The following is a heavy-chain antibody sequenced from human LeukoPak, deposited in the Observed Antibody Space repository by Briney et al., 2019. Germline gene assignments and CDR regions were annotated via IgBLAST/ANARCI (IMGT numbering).Heavy chain of an antibody. J-gene: IGHJ5*02. D-gene: IGHD3-3*01. CDR2: INHSGST. CDR3: ARPHLRTIFRRLPNWFDP. V-gene: IGHV4-34*01. Sequence: PSETLSLTCAVYGGAFSGYYWSWIRQPPGKGLEWIGEINHSGSTNYNPSLKSRVTISVDTSKNQGSLKLSSVTAADTAVYYCARPHLRTIFRRLPNWFDPWGQGTLVTVSS. CDR1: GGAFSGYY.